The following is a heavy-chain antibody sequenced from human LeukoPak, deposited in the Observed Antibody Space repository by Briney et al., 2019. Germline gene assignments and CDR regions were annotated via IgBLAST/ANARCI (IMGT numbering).Heavy chain of an antibody. V-gene: IGHV4-39*01. CDR2: IYYSGST. D-gene: IGHD1-7*01. CDR1: GGSISGSSYY. CDR3: ARTGNYVSDY. J-gene: IGHJ4*02. Sequence: TPSETLSLTCTVSGGSISGSSYYWGWIRQPPGKGLEWIGSIYYSGSTYYNPSLKSRVTISVDTSKNQFSLKLSSVTAADTAVYYCARTGNYVSDYWGQGTLVTVSS.